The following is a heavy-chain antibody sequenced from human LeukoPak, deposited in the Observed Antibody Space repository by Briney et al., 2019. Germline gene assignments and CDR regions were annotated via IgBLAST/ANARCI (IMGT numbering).Heavy chain of an antibody. V-gene: IGHV4-59*01. J-gene: IGHJ4*02. CDR2: IYYSGST. Sequence: KTSETLSLTCTVSGGSIRSYYWSWIRQPPGKGLEGGGYIYYSGSTNYNPSLKSRVTISVDTSKNQFSLKLSSVTAADTAVYYCARGGSGYDYPFDYWGQGTLVTVSS. D-gene: IGHD5-12*01. CDR1: GGSIRSYY. CDR3: ARGGSGYDYPFDY.